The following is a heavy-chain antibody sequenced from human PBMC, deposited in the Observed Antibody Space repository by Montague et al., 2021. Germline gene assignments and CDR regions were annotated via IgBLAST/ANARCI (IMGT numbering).Heavy chain of an antibody. CDR2: IRGDGNYK. D-gene: IGHD5-24*01. J-gene: IGHJ4*02. V-gene: IGHV3-74*01. Sequence: SLRLSCAASGFSFSNYWMHWVRQAPGKGLVWVSRIRGDGNYKNYADSVKGRFTISRDNAKNTLYLHMDSLKAGDTSIYYCVRDGHAYNFDYWGQGTLVTVSS. CDR3: VRDGHAYNFDY. CDR1: GFSFSNYW.